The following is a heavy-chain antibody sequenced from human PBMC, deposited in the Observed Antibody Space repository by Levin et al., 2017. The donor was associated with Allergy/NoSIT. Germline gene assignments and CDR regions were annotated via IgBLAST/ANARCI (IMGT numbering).Heavy chain of an antibody. D-gene: IGHD2-2*02. CDR1: GFTFSSYW. J-gene: IGHJ4*02. V-gene: IGHV3-7*03. Sequence: QAGGSLRLSCAASGFTFSSYWMSWVRQAPGKGLEWVANIKQDGSEKYYVDSVKGRFTISRDNAKNSLYLQMNSLRAEDTAVYYCARESVVPAAIGPEFDYWGQGTLVTVSS. CDR2: IKQDGSEK. CDR3: ARESVVPAAIGPEFDY.